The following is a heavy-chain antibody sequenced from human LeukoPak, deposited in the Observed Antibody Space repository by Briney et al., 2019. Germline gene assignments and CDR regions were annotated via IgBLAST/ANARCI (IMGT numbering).Heavy chain of an antibody. CDR3: AKGNDIGGYYYPHFDY. Sequence: GGSLRLSCAASGFTFSGYTMNWVRQAPGKGLEWVSYISSSSTTIYYADSVKGRFTISRDNAKNSLYLQMNSLRAEDTAVYYCAKGNDIGGYYYPHFDYWGQGTLVTVSS. CDR1: GFTFSGYT. J-gene: IGHJ4*02. V-gene: IGHV3-48*01. CDR2: ISSSSTTI. D-gene: IGHD3-22*01.